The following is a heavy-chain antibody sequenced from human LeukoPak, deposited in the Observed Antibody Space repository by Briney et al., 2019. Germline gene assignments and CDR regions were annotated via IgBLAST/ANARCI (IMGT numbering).Heavy chain of an antibody. J-gene: IGHJ4*02. CDR1: GFTFSNHA. V-gene: IGHV3-23*01. CDR3: AKRDRGYSFGFFDS. CDR2: ITGTGGST. Sequence: GSLRLSCAASGFTFSNHAMSWVRQGPGKGLELLSAITGTGGSTYYIDSVKGRFTISRDNSRNTVDLEMNSLTAEDTAVYYCAKRDRGYSFGFFDSWGQGALVIVS. D-gene: IGHD5-18*01.